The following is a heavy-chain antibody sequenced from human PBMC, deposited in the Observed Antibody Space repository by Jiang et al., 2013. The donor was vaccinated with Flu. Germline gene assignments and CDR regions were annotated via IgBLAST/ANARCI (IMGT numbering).Heavy chain of an antibody. CDR2: IDPTDSYS. V-gene: IGHV5-10-1*01. D-gene: IGHD1-7*01. CDR3: ARHNGHSAHQRSLSGHNWFDP. J-gene: IGHJ5*02. Sequence: GAEVKKPGESLRISCKASGYTFTTSWISWVRQMPGKGLEWMGMIDPTDSYSKYSPSFQGHVNISADTSITTAYLQWSSLKASDSAIYYCARHNGHSAHQRSLSGHNWFDPWGQGTLVTVSS. CDR1: GYTFTTSW.